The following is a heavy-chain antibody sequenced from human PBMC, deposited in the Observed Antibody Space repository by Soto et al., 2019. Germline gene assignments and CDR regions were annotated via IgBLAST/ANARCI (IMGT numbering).Heavy chain of an antibody. J-gene: IGHJ6*03. CDR1: GSTFSDSF. CDR2: ISGRDGNI. V-gene: IGHV3-11*01. Sequence: QVQLVESGGGLVKPGGSLRLSCAASGSTFSDSFMSWSRQSPGKGLEWLSYISGRDGNIYYADSVRGRFPISRDNAKNSGYLQMTSLRAEDTAVYYCAGDQGPIYMAVWGKGTTVTVS. CDR3: AGDQGPIYMAV.